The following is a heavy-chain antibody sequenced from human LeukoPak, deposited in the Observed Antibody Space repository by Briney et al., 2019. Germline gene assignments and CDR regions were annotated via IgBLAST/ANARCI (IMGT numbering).Heavy chain of an antibody. CDR3: AKDLGAAAGDDC. J-gene: IGHJ4*02. D-gene: IGHD6-13*01. CDR1: GFTFSSYA. CDR2: IGDSGDNT. V-gene: IGHV3-23*01. Sequence: PGGSLRLTCAASGFTFSSYAMSWVRQAPEKGLEWVSGIGDSGDNTYYADSVKGRFTISRDNSKNTLYLQMNSLRAEDTAVYYCAKDLGAAAGDDCWGQGTLVTVSS.